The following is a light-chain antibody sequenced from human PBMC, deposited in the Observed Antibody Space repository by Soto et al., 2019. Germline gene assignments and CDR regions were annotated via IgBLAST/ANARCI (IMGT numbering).Light chain of an antibody. CDR3: HQRSNWPPT. J-gene: IGKJ4*01. CDR1: QSVSSN. CDR2: DAS. Sequence: EIVLTQSPATLSLSPGERATLSCRASQSVSSNLAWYQQKPGQAPRLLIYDASNRATGIPARFSGSGSGTDFTLTIGSLQPEDFAVYYCHQRSNWPPTFGGGTKVDIK. V-gene: IGKV3-11*01.